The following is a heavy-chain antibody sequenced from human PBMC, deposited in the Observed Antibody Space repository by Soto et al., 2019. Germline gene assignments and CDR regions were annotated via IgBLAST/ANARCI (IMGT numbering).Heavy chain of an antibody. D-gene: IGHD1-26*01. Sequence: QVQLQESGPGLVKPSETLSLSCTVSGGSISSYYWSWFRQSPGKRMEWIGYVHHSWGSSYNPSLQSRVSISLDTSTSQFSRKVTSVTATDTAVYYCARQGVGPLHGLVDVWGQGTTVTVS. CDR3: ARQGVGPLHGLVDV. J-gene: IGHJ6*02. V-gene: IGHV4-59*08. CDR2: VHHSWGS. CDR1: GGSISSYY.